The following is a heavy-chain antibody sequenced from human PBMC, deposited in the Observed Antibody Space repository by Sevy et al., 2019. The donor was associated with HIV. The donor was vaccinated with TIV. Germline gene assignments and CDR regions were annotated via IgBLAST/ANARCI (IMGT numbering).Heavy chain of an antibody. D-gene: IGHD6-13*01. J-gene: IGHJ6*02. V-gene: IGHV3-30*02. CDR3: AKDVLSSRQYYYYGMDV. CDR2: IRYDGSNK. CDR1: GFTFSSYG. Sequence: GESLKISCAASGFTFSSYGMHWVRQAPGKGLEWVAFIRYDGSNKYYADSVKGRFTISRDNSKNTLYLQMNSLRAEDTAVYYCAKDVLSSRQYYYYGMDVWGQGTTVTVSS.